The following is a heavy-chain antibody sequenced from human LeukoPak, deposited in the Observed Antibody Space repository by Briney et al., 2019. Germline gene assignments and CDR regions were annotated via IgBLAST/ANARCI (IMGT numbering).Heavy chain of an antibody. CDR2: IWSDGSNK. CDR3: TRGSYGDYEY. V-gene: IGHV3-33*01. J-gene: IGHJ4*02. CDR1: GFTFSGYG. Sequence: GGSLRLSCATSGFTFSGYGMHWVRQAPGKGLEWVTVIWSDGSNKYYADSVKGRFTISRDNSKNTLYLQMNSLRAEDTAVYYCTRGSYGDYEYWGQGTLVTVSS. D-gene: IGHD4-17*01.